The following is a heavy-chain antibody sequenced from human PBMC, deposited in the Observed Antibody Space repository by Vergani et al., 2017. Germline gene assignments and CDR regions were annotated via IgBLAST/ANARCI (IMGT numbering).Heavy chain of an antibody. J-gene: IGHJ4*03. Sequence: QLQLQASGPGLVKPSETLSLTCTVSGGSISSSSYYWGWIRPPPGKGLEWIGSIYHSGSTYYNPALKSRVTISVDTSKNQFSRKLSSVTAADTAVYYCARGDSSSGYSVCYYFDYWGQGTMVTVSS. CDR1: GGSISSSSYY. CDR2: IYHSGST. CDR3: ARGDSSSGYSVCYYFDY. D-gene: IGHD6-13*01. V-gene: IGHV4-39*01.